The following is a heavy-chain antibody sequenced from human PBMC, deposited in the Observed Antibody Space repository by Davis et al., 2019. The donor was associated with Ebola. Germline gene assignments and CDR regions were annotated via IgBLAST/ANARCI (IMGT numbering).Heavy chain of an antibody. CDR2: SHFTGTT. CDR3: ARSTTVTTTAFEY. J-gene: IGHJ4*02. D-gene: IGHD4-17*01. V-gene: IGHV4-59*12. Sequence: PSETLSLICTVSGGSISNFYWSWIRQPPGKGLEWIGYSHFTGTTSYSPSLKNRVTMSVDTSKNQVSLTLTSVTVADTAVYYCARSTTVTTTAFEYWGRGVLVTVSS. CDR1: GGSISNFY.